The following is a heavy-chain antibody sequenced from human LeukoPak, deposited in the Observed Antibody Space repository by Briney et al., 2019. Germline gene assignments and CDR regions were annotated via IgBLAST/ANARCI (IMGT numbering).Heavy chain of an antibody. J-gene: IGHJ4*02. CDR1: GFTFSSFD. CDR3: AKQAMGVVY. CDR2: IRYDGSNK. Sequence: TGGPLRLSCAASGFTFSSFDIHWVRQAPGKGLEWVAFIRYDGSNKDYAHSVKGRFTISRDNSKNTLYLQMNSLRAEDTALYYCAKQAMGVVYWGQGTLVTVSS. V-gene: IGHV3-30*02. D-gene: IGHD5-18*01.